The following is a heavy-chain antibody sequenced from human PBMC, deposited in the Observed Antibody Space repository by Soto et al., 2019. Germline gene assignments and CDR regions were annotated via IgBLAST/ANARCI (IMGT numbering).Heavy chain of an antibody. J-gene: IGHJ4*02. D-gene: IGHD3-3*01. CDR3: AREYSLAGVAPGY. CDR2: ISNDGGEK. Sequence: QVQLVESGGGLVQPGRSLRLSCAASGFSFSSYTMHWVRQTPGKGLERVAVISNDGGEKYYADSVKGRFTISRDNSKNTLYLQMNSLRREETSVYYCAREYSLAGVAPGYWGQGILVTVSS. CDR1: GFSFSSYT. V-gene: IGHV3-30*04.